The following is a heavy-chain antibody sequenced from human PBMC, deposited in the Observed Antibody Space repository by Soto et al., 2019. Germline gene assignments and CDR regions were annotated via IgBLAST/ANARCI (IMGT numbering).Heavy chain of an antibody. CDR2: IWSDGSNK. CDR1: GFTFSRHG. D-gene: IGHD6-19*01. Sequence: GGSLRLSCAASGFTFSRHGMHWFRQAPGKGLEWVAVIWSDGSNKYYADSVKGRFTISRDNSRNTLYLQMNSLRAEDTAVYYCANNGYSIGWDRYFDYWGQGTLVTVSS. J-gene: IGHJ4*02. V-gene: IGHV3-33*06. CDR3: ANNGYSIGWDRYFDY.